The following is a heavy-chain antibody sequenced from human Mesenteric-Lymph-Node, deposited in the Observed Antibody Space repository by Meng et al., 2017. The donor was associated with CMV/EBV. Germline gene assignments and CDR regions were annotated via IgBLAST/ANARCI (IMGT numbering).Heavy chain of an antibody. Sequence: GESLKISCTASGFTFGDNAMNWVRQAPGKGLEWVGFIRSKAYGGTTEYAASVEGRFTISRDDSKSIAYLQMNSLKTEDTAVYYCATQRGSGTYFVGDKDYYSYFGMDVWGQGTTVTVSS. CDR2: IRSKAYGGTT. J-gene: IGHJ6*02. CDR3: ATQRGSGTYFVGDKDYYSYFGMDV. CDR1: GFTFGDNA. V-gene: IGHV3-49*04. D-gene: IGHD3-10*01.